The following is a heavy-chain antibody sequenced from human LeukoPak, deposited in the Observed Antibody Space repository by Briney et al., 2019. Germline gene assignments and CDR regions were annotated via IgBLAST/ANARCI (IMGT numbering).Heavy chain of an antibody. CDR2: IYSGGNT. CDR1: GFSFSNNF. Sequence: GGSLRLSCAGSGFSFSNNFMTWVRQAPGKGLEWVSLIYSGGNTYYTDSVKGRFTISRDNSKNTLYLQMNSLRVEDTAVYYCAKARDDSGNFYPIFDYWGQGTLVTVSS. D-gene: IGHD3-22*01. CDR3: AKARDDSGNFYPIFDY. V-gene: IGHV3-66*01. J-gene: IGHJ4*02.